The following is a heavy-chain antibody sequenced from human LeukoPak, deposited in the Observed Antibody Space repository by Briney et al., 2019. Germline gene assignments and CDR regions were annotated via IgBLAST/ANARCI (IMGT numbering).Heavy chain of an antibody. CDR1: GDSVSSINAA. D-gene: IGHD5-12*01. Sequence: SQTLSLTCAISGDSVSSINAAWNWIRQSPSSGLEWLGRTYYRSKWYNHYAVFVKSRITINPDTSRNQFSLQLNSVTPDDTAVYCCVRSGYGGYLDYWGQGTLVTVSS. J-gene: IGHJ4*02. CDR2: TYYRSKWYN. V-gene: IGHV6-1*01. CDR3: VRSGYGGYLDY.